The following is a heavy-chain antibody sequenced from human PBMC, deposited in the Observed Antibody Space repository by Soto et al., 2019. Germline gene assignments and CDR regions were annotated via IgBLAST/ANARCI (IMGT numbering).Heavy chain of an antibody. CDR2: INHSGST. J-gene: IGHJ6*02. D-gene: IGHD2-15*01. CDR3: ARDSRDYYGMDV. V-gene: IGHV4-34*01. CDR1: GGSFSGYY. Sequence: PSETLSLTCAVYGGSFSGYYWTWIRQPPGKGLEWIGEINHSGSTNYNPSLKSRVTMSLDTSKNQFSLKLSSVTAADTAVYYCARDSRDYYGMDVWGQGTTVTVSS.